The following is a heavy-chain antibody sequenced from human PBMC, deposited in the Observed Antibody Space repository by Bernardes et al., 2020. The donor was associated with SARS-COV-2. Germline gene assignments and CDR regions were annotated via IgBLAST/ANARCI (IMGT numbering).Heavy chain of an antibody. CDR3: VRSAGMDV. J-gene: IGHJ6*02. Sequence: AETLYLSCAGSGFDFRDYWMTWVRQAPGTGLEWVANIKRDGSETYYVDSVKGRFTISRDNAKNLVFLQMNSLRAEDTAVFYCVRSAGMDVWGQGTMVTVAS. V-gene: IGHV3-7*03. CDR2: IKRDGSET. CDR1: GFDFRDYW.